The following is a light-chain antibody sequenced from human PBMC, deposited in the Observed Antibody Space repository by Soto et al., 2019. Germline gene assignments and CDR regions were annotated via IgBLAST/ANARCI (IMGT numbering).Light chain of an antibody. J-gene: IGKJ2*01. CDR1: QGIRND. CDR2: AAS. Sequence: DIQMTQSPSSLSASVGDRVTITCRASQGIRNDLDWYQQQPGKAPKLLIYAASNLQSGVPSRFSGSGSGTEFTLTISSLQPEDFATYYCLQHNSYPYTFGQGNKLEIK. CDR3: LQHNSYPYT. V-gene: IGKV1-17*01.